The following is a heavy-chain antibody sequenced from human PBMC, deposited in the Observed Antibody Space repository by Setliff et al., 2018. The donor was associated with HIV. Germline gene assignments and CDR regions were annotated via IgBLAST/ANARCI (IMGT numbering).Heavy chain of an antibody. CDR3: ARRSRGDYVWIGWFDP. CDR1: GYSFTDYW. CDR2: VHPVDSDI. Sequence: GESLTISCKTSGYSFTDYWIAWVRQMPGKGLEWTGFVHPVDSDIKYSPSFQGQVTTSADKSTNTAYLQWSSLQASDTAMYYCARRSRGDYVWIGWFDPWGQGTLVTVPQ. J-gene: IGHJ5*02. D-gene: IGHD3-10*02. V-gene: IGHV5-51*01.